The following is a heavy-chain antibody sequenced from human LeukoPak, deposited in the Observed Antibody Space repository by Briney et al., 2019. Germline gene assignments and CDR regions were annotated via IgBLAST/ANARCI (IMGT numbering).Heavy chain of an antibody. CDR3: AGLSHRYFDY. D-gene: IGHD1-14*01. V-gene: IGHV5-51*01. CDR2: IYPGDSDT. Sequence: GESLKISCKASGYSFTKYWIGWVRQMPGKGLEWMGIIYPGDSDTRYSPSFQGQVTISVDKSVSTAYLQWSSLKASDTAMYYCAGLSHRYFDYWGQGTLVTVSS. J-gene: IGHJ4*02. CDR1: GYSFTKYW.